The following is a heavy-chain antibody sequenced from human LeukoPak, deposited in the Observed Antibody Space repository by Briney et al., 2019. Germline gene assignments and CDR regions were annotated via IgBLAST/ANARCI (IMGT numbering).Heavy chain of an antibody. V-gene: IGHV4-39*07. CDR1: GGSISSSSYY. Sequence: SETLSLTCAVSGGSISSSSYYWDWIRQPPGKGLEWIASIYYSGSTYYNPSLKSRVTISVDTSKNQFSLKLSSVTAADTAVYYCARGGGDWYYYYYMDVWGKGTTVTVSS. J-gene: IGHJ6*03. CDR3: ARGGGDWYYYYYMDV. D-gene: IGHD2-21*01. CDR2: IYYSGST.